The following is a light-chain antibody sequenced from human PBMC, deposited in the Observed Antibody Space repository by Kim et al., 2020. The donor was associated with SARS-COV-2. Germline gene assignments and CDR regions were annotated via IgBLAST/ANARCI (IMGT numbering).Light chain of an antibody. CDR1: RIDVGGYNR. CDR3: SSQRGTNTWV. CDR2: EVS. V-gene: IGLV2-18*02. J-gene: IGLJ3*02. Sequence: GQSVPISCPGSRIDVGGYNRCSWDQQSPGTAPKLIIYEVSNRPSGVPDRFSGSKSGNTASLTISGLQPEDEADYYCSSQRGTNTWVFGGGTQLTVL.